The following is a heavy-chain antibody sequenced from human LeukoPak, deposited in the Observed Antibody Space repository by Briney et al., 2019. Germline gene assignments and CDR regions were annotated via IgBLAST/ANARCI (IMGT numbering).Heavy chain of an antibody. CDR1: GGSISSSSFY. D-gene: IGHD6-6*01. CDR2: IYYSGST. J-gene: IGHJ4*02. Sequence: SETLSLTCTVSGGSISSSSFYWGWIRQPPGKGLEWIGNIYYSGSTYYNPSLKSRVTISVDTSKNQFSPKLSSVTAADTAVYYCARHGRGGSSSYLVGYWGQGTLVTVSS. V-gene: IGHV4-39*01. CDR3: ARHGRGGSSSYLVGY.